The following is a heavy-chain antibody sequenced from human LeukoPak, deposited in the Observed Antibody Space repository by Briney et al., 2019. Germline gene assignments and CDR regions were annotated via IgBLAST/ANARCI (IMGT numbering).Heavy chain of an antibody. CDR1: GFTVSSNY. Sequence: PRGSLRLSCAASGFTVSSNYMSWVRQAPGKGLEWVSVIYSGGSTYYADSVKDRFTVSRDNSKNTLYLQMNSLRAEDTAVYYCAREGSTVTTSLDYWGESPVDTVSS. CDR3: AREGSTVTTSLDY. CDR2: IYSGGST. V-gene: IGHV3-66*01. J-gene: IGHJ4*02. D-gene: IGHD4-17*01.